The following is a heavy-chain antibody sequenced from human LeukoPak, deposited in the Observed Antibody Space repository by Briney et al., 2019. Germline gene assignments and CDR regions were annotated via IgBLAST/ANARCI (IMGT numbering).Heavy chain of an antibody. Sequence: GGSLRLSCAASGFTFSSYGMHWVRQAPGKGLEWVAFIRYDGSNKYYADSVKGRFTISRDNSKNTLYLQMNSLRAEDTAVYYCAKDWGNVLRFLRPDYYYYMDVWGKGTTVTVSS. CDR1: GFTFSSYG. D-gene: IGHD3-3*01. J-gene: IGHJ6*03. CDR3: AKDWGNVLRFLRPDYYYYMDV. V-gene: IGHV3-30*02. CDR2: IRYDGSNK.